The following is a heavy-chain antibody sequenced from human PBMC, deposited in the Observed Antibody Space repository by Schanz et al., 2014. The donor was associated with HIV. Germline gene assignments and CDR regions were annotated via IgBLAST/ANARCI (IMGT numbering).Heavy chain of an antibody. CDR2: IDHSGST. CDR3: ASLSSHYFDH. V-gene: IGHV4-30-2*01. J-gene: IGHJ4*02. Sequence: QLQLQESGPGLVKPTQTLSLNCVVSGGSMSSGDHSWSWIRLPPGKGLEWIGNIDHSGSTYYNPSLKSRVTISVEMSKNQFSLKMTSGTAADTAVYYCASLSSHYFDHWGQGTLVTVSS. CDR1: GGSMSSGDHS.